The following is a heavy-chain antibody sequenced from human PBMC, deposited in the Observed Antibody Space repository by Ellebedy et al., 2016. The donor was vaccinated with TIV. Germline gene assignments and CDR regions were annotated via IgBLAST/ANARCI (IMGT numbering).Heavy chain of an antibody. CDR2: INHSGST. J-gene: IGHJ4*02. Sequence: MPSETLSLTCAVYGGSFSGYYWSWIRQPPGKGLEWIGEINHSGSTNYNPSLKSRVTISVDTSKNQFSLKLSSVTAADTAVYYCAKLAADGSFDYWGQGTLVTVSS. D-gene: IGHD3-10*01. CDR3: AKLAADGSFDY. V-gene: IGHV4-34*01. CDR1: GGSFSGYY.